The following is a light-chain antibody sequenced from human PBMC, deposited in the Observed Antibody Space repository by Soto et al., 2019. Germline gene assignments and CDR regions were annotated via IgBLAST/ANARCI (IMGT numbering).Light chain of an antibody. CDR2: GNS. Sequence: QSVLTQPPSVSGAPGQRVTISCTRSSSNIGAGYDVHWYQQLPGTAPKLLIYGNSNRPSGVPDRFSGSKSGTSASLAITGLQAEDEADYYCQSYDSSLSALFGGGTKL. CDR3: QSYDSSLSAL. J-gene: IGLJ3*02. V-gene: IGLV1-40*01. CDR1: SSNIGAGYD.